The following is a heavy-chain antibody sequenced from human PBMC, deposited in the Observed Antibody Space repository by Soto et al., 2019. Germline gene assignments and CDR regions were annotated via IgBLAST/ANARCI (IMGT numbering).Heavy chain of an antibody. V-gene: IGHV1-18*01. CDR2: ISPYTGNT. D-gene: IGHD3-16*01. CDR3: VMVDNYVTPTPQDV. CDR1: GYIFVNYG. Sequence: QVQLVQSGDEVKKPGASVKVSCKASGYIFVNYGIAWVRQAPGQGLEWMGWISPYTGNTHSASKVQGRLTMNTDTSTSTAYMDLGSLTSDDTAVYYCVMVDNYVTPTPQDVWGQGTTFTVSS. J-gene: IGHJ6*02.